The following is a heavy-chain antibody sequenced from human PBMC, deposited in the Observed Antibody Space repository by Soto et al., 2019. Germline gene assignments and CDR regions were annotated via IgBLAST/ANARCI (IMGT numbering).Heavy chain of an antibody. CDR3: ARSPYEDPVAFDF. V-gene: IGHV3-23*01. CDR1: GFTFINHA. J-gene: IGHJ3*01. Sequence: EVHLLESGGGLVQPGGSLRLSCAASGFTFINHAMNWVRQTPGKGLEWVSVSSGSGGGTYYADSVKGRFTVSRDKSTNTLYLQMNSLRAEDTAVYYCARSPYEDPVAFDFWGQGTMVTVSS. D-gene: IGHD2-21*01. CDR2: SSGSGGGT.